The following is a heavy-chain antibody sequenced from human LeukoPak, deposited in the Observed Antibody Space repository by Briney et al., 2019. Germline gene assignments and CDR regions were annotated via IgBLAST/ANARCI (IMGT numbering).Heavy chain of an antibody. CDR2: ISSSSSYI. D-gene: IGHD1-26*01. CDR3: SRDPTYYLRYGYFDY. J-gene: IGHJ4*02. CDR1: GFTFSSYS. V-gene: IGHV3-21*04. Sequence: GGSLRLSCAASGFTFSSYSMNWVRQAPGKGLEWVSSISSSSSYIYYAGSVKGRFTISRDNTKNSLYLQMDSLRAEDTAVYYCSRDPTYYLRYGYFDYWGQGALVTVSS.